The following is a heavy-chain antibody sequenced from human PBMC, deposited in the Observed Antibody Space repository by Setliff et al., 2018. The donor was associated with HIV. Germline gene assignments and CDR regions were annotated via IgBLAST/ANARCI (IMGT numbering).Heavy chain of an antibody. D-gene: IGHD6-13*01. V-gene: IGHV1-3*04. Sequence: GASVKVSCKTSGYSFSSHPIHWVRRAPGQRPEWMGWIKTGNGDTQYSQKFRDRVTMTRDISASTAYMELSSLGSEDTAVFYCARTPEGAAVFDYWGQGTLVTVSS. CDR1: GYSFSSHP. CDR2: IKTGNGDT. CDR3: ARTPEGAAVFDY. J-gene: IGHJ4*02.